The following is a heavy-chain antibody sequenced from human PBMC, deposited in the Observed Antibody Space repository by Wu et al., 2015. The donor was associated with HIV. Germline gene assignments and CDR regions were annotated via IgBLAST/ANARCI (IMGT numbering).Heavy chain of an antibody. Sequence: QVKLVQSGAEVKKPGASVKVSCKASGYTFIGYYLHWVRQAPGQGLEWMGWINPNSGGINYAQKFQGRVTMTRDTSISTAYMELSRLRSDDTAVYYCARATSYYDSSGFDYWGRGTLVTVSS. CDR2: INPNSGGI. D-gene: IGHD3-22*01. CDR3: ARATSYYDSSGFDY. V-gene: IGHV1-2*02. CDR1: GYTFIGYY. J-gene: IGHJ4*02.